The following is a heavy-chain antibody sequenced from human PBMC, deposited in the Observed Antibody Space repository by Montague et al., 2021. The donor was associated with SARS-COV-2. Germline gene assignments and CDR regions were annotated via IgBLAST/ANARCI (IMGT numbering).Heavy chain of an antibody. Sequence: SLRLSCAASGFTFSSYDMHWVRQAPGKGLEWVAVIWYDGSNTYYXDSVKGRFTISRDNSKNTLYLQMNSLRAEDTAVYYCAREYSAPRWFGEYNRYGMDVWGQGTTVTVSS. CDR3: AREYSAPRWFGEYNRYGMDV. J-gene: IGHJ6*02. D-gene: IGHD3-10*01. V-gene: IGHV3-33*08. CDR2: IWYDGSNT. CDR1: GFTFSSYD.